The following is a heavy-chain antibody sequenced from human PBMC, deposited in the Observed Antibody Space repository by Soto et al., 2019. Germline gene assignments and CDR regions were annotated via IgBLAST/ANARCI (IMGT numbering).Heavy chain of an antibody. CDR1: GFTFSSYA. Sequence: EVQLLESGGGLVQPGGSLRLSCAASGFTFSSYAMSWVRQAPGKGLEWVSAISGSGGSTYYADSVKGRFTISRDNSKNTLYLQMNSLRAEDTAVYYCAKDMVYCTNGVCYPSAFDICGQGTMVTLSS. CDR2: ISGSGGST. V-gene: IGHV3-23*01. D-gene: IGHD2-8*01. J-gene: IGHJ3*02. CDR3: AKDMVYCTNGVCYPSAFDI.